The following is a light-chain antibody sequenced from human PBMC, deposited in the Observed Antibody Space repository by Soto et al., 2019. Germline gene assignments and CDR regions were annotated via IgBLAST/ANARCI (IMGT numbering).Light chain of an antibody. CDR1: QSISSY. J-gene: IGKJ4*01. CDR3: QQSYTAPLT. Sequence: DIQMTQSPSSLSASVGDRVTITCRASQSISSYLNWYQQKPGKAPKLLIYAASSLQRGVPSRFSGSGSGTDFTLTIIILQPEDFAAYYCQQSYTAPLTFGGGTKV. CDR2: AAS. V-gene: IGKV1-39*01.